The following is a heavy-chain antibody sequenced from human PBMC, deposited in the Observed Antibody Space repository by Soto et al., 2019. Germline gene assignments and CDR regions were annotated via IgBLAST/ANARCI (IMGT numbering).Heavy chain of an antibody. CDR2: TRNKANSYTT. CDR3: ARAPAIYGDYGAYYYYYYMDV. V-gene: IGHV3-72*01. D-gene: IGHD4-17*01. Sequence: GGSLRLSCAASGFTFSDHYMDWVRQAPGKGLEWVGRTRNKANSYTTEYAASVKGRFTISRDDSKNSLYLQMNSLKTEDTAVYYCARAPAIYGDYGAYYYYYYMDVWGKGTTVTVSS. J-gene: IGHJ6*03. CDR1: GFTFSDHY.